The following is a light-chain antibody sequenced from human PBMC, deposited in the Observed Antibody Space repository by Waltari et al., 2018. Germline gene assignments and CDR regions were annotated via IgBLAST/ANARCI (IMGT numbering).Light chain of an antibody. CDR3: CSYAGAYTFV. J-gene: IGLJ3*02. CDR1: INDVGVEDY. V-gene: IGLV2-11*01. CDR2: DVV. Sequence: QSALTQPHSVSASPGQSVTIPCSGSINDVGVEDYVFWYQHLPGKAPKLILYDVVKRPSGVPSRFSGSKYGTTASLTISGLQTDDEATYYCCSYAGAYTFVFGGGTKLTVL.